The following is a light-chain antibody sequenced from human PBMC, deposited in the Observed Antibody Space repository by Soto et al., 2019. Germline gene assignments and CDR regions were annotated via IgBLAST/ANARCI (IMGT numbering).Light chain of an antibody. V-gene: IGKV1-5*03. Sequence: VHMTQSPSSLSASVCDRVTITCRASQTISTWLAWYKQKPGKAPNLLIYRASTLESGVPSRFSGSGSGTEFTLTISSLQPDDFATYYCQQYDSYSWTFGQGTKVDIK. J-gene: IGKJ1*01. CDR2: RAS. CDR3: QQYDSYSWT. CDR1: QTISTW.